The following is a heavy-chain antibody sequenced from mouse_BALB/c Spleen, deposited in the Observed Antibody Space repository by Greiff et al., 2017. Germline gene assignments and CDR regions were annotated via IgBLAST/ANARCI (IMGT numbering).Heavy chain of an antibody. CDR1: GFTFSSFG. V-gene: IGHV5-6-5*01. Sequence: DVKLVESGGGLVQPGGSRKLSCAASGFTFSSFGMHWVRQAPEKRLEWVGSISSGGSTYYPDSVKGRFTISRDNARNILYLQMSSLRSEDTAMYYCARGDYDYDRFAYWGQGTLVTVSA. CDR3: ARGDYDYDRFAY. CDR2: ISSGGST. D-gene: IGHD2-4*01. J-gene: IGHJ3*01.